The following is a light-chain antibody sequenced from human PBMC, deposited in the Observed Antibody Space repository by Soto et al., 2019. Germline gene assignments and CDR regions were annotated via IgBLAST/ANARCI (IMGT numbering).Light chain of an antibody. V-gene: IGKV3-20*01. CDR1: QNLGTLY. J-gene: IGKJ3*01. CDR2: SAS. CDR3: QQYGDSVFT. Sequence: EIVLTQSPGTLSLSPGERGTLSCRASQNLGTLYLAWFQQKSGQAPRLLIYSASRRATGIPDRFTGSGSGTDYTLTINRLEPEDFGVYYCQQYGDSVFTFGPGTKVDIK.